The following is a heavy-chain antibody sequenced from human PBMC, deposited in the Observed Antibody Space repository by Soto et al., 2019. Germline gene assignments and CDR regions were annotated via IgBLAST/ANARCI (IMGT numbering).Heavy chain of an antibody. D-gene: IGHD4-17*01. CDR1: GFTFSSYA. V-gene: IGHV3-23*01. Sequence: GGSLRLSCAASGFTFSSYAMSWVRQAPGKGLEWVSAISGSGGSTYYADSVKGRFTISRDNSKNTLYLQMNSLRAEDTAVYYCAKDPFYGDYDGLEYFQHWGQGTLVTVSS. J-gene: IGHJ1*01. CDR2: ISGSGGST. CDR3: AKDPFYGDYDGLEYFQH.